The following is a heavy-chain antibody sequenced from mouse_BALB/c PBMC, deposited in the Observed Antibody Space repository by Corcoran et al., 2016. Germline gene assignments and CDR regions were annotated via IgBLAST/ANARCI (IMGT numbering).Heavy chain of an antibody. CDR2: INPYNDGT. V-gene: IGHV1S136*01. J-gene: IGHJ2*01. D-gene: IGHD2-1*01. CDR1: GYTFTSYV. Sequence: EVQLQQSGPELVKPGASVKMSCKASGYTFTSYVMHWVKQKPGQGLEWIGYINPYNDGTKYNEKFKGKATLTSDKSSSTAYMELSSLTSEDSAVYYWARRGAYGNYDYWGQGTTLTVSS. CDR3: ARRGAYGNYDY.